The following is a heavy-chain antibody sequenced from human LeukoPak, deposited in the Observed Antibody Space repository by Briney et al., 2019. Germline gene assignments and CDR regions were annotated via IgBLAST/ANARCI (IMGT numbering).Heavy chain of an antibody. CDR1: GGSISSGGYY. D-gene: IGHD3-10*01. Sequence: SETLSLTCTVSGGSISSGGYYWSWIRQPPGKGLEWIGEINHSGSTNYNPSLKSRVTISVDTSKNQFSLKLSSVTAADTAVYYCARGLKYYYGSGSYPQYYFDYWGQGTLVTVSS. V-gene: IGHV4-39*07. J-gene: IGHJ4*02. CDR3: ARGLKYYYGSGSYPQYYFDY. CDR2: INHSGST.